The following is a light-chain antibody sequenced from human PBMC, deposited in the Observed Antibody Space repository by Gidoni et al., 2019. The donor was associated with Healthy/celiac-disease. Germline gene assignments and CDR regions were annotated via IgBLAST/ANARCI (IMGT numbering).Light chain of an antibody. CDR3: SSYTSSSTLVV. V-gene: IGLV2-14*01. CDR1: SSDVVGYNY. Sequence: QSALTQPASVSGSPGQSITISCTVTSSDVVGYNYVPWYQQHPGKAPKLMIYEVSNRPSGVSNRFSGSKSGNTASLTISGLQAEDEADYYCSSYTSSSTLVVFGGGTKLTVL. CDR2: EVS. J-gene: IGLJ2*01.